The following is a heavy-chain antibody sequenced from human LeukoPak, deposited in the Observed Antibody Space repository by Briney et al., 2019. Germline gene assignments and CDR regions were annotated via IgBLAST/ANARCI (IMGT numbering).Heavy chain of an antibody. Sequence: KPSETLSLTCAVYGESFSGYYWSWIRQPPGKGLEWIGEINHSGSTNYNPSLKSRVTISVDTSKNQVSLKLSSVTAADTAVYYCARQYCSSISCCFDYWGQGTLVLVSS. J-gene: IGHJ4*02. CDR2: INHSGST. D-gene: IGHD2-2*01. CDR1: GESFSGYY. V-gene: IGHV4-34*01. CDR3: ARQYCSSISCCFDY.